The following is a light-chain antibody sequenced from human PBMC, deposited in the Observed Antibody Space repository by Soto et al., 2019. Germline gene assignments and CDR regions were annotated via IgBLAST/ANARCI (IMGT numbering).Light chain of an antibody. CDR2: CAS. CDR1: QRVLYSSNNKNY. Sequence: DIVMTQSPDSLAVSLGERATINCKSSQRVLYSSNNKNYLAWYQQKPGQPPKLLIYCASTRESGVPDRFSGSGSGTDFTLTISSLQAEDVAVYYCQQYYSTLWTFGQGTKVEIK. V-gene: IGKV4-1*01. CDR3: QQYYSTLWT. J-gene: IGKJ1*01.